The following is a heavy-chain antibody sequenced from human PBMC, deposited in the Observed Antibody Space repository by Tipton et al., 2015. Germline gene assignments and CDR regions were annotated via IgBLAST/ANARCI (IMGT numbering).Heavy chain of an antibody. J-gene: IGHJ4*02. CDR3: ARARGRHGGLFDS. CDR1: GGSVSSGNYY. V-gene: IGHV4-61*01. CDR2: ISYTENT. D-gene: IGHD4-23*01. Sequence: TLSLTCAVSGGSVSSGNYYWSWIRQPPGKGLEWIGYISYTENTHNNPSLKSRVTISLDTSKNQFSLTLSSVTASDTAVYYCARARGRHGGLFDSWGQGILVTVSS.